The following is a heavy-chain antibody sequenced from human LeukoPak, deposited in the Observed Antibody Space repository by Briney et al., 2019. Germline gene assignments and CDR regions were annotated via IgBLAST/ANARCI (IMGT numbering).Heavy chain of an antibody. V-gene: IGHV3-23*01. CDR3: AKMGRYGGTADLH. CDR1: GFTFSNYV. D-gene: IGHD3-16*01. Sequence: GGSLRLSCEASGFTFSNYVMSWVRQGPGKGLEWVSSIISGTTYYADSLKGRFTISRDNPKNTVYLQMNSLRAEDTAVYYCAKMGRYGGTADLHWGQGTLVTVSS. CDR2: IISGTT. J-gene: IGHJ4*02.